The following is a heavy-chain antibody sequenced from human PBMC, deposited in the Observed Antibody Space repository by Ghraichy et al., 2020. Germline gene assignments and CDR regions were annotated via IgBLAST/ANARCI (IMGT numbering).Heavy chain of an antibody. CDR3: ARDLYGSGSYLDS. V-gene: IGHV3-48*02. CDR1: GFTFNTYS. Sequence: LSLTCAASGFTFNTYSMNWVRQAPGKGLEWVSYISSSGNTIYYANSVTGRFTISRDNAKNSLNLQMNSLRDEDTAVYYCARDLYGSGSYLDSWGQGTLVTVSS. D-gene: IGHD3-10*01. CDR2: ISSSGNTI. J-gene: IGHJ5*01.